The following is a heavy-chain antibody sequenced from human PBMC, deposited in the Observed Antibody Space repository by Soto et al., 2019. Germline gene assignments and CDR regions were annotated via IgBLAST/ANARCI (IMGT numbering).Heavy chain of an antibody. J-gene: IGHJ4*02. D-gene: IGHD3-22*01. V-gene: IGHV1-2*02. CDR2: IHPNNGAT. CDR1: GYTFTDYY. Sequence: ASVKVSCKASGYTFTDYYMHWVRQAPGQGLEWMGWIHPNNGATNFAQKFQGRVTMATDTSISTAYMELSGLRSDDTAVYYCARGDDISGFYYDYWGQGTLVTVSS. CDR3: ARGDDISGFYYDY.